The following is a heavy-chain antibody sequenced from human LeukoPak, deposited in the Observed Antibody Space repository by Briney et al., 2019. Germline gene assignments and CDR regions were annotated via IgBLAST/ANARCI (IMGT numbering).Heavy chain of an antibody. V-gene: IGHV5-51*01. CDR1: GYSFTNYW. J-gene: IGHJ4*02. D-gene: IGHD6-19*01. Sequence: GESLKISCKGSGYSFTNYWIGWVRQMPGKGLEWMGAIYPDDSDIRYSPSFQGQVTFSADKSISTAYLQWSSLKASDTAMYYCARRSNTGWDLDYWGQGTLVTVSS. CDR2: IYPDDSDI. CDR3: ARRSNTGWDLDY.